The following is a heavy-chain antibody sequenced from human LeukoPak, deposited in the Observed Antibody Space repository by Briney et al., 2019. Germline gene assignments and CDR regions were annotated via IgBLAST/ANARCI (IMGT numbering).Heavy chain of an antibody. J-gene: IGHJ4*02. CDR1: GYTFTSYG. D-gene: IGHD3-10*01. CDR3: ARAASSSGRRLDY. V-gene: IGHV1-46*01. Sequence: ASVKVSCKASGYTFTSYGISWVRQAPGQGLQWMGIINPSGGSTNYAQKFQGRVTMTRDTSTSTVYMELSSLRSEDTAVYYCARAASSSGRRLDYWGQGTLVTVSS. CDR2: INPSGGST.